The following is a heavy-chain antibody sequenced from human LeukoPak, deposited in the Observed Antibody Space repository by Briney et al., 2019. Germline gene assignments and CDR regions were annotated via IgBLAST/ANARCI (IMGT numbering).Heavy chain of an antibody. D-gene: IGHD2-21*01. Sequence: PGGSLRLSCLVSGLTVSTNYMSWVRQAPGKGLEWVSVFYSGGNTYYADSVKGRFTISRDNAKNSLYLQMNSLRAEDTAVYYCASVNGDGAEYFQHWGQGTLVTVSS. J-gene: IGHJ1*01. CDR2: FYSGGNT. CDR1: GLTVSTNY. CDR3: ASVNGDGAEYFQH. V-gene: IGHV3-53*01.